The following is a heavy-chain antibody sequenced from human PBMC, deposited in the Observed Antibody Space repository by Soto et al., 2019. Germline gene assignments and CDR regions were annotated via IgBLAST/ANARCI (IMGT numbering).Heavy chain of an antibody. J-gene: IGHJ5*02. D-gene: IGHD4-17*01. CDR3: ARTDDYGDYGWFDP. CDR1: GGSISSGGYY. Sequence: QVQLQESGPGLVKPSQTLSLTCTVSGGSISSGGYYWSWTRQHPGKGLEWIGYIYYSGSTYYNPSLKSRVTISVDTSKNQFSLKLSSVTAADTAVYYCARTDDYGDYGWFDPWGQGTPVTVSS. V-gene: IGHV4-31*03. CDR2: IYYSGST.